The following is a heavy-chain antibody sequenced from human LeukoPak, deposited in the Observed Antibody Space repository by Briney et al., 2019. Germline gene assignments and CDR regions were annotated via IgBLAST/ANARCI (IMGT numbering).Heavy chain of an antibody. Sequence: GGSLRLSCAASGFTFSTYAMTWVRQAPGKGLEWVSSVTGNGGSAYYADSVKGRFTISRDNSKNTLYLQMNSLRAEDTAVYHCARDSGSYLQPTDYWGQGTLVTVSS. D-gene: IGHD1-26*01. CDR2: VTGNGGSA. J-gene: IGHJ4*02. CDR1: GFTFSTYA. V-gene: IGHV3-23*01. CDR3: ARDSGSYLQPTDY.